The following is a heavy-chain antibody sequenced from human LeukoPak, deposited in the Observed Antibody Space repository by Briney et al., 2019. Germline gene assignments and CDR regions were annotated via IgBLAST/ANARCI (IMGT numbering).Heavy chain of an antibody. J-gene: IGHJ6*03. CDR2: IIPIFGTA. CDR1: GGTFSSYA. V-gene: IGHV1-69*05. D-gene: IGHD5-12*01. Sequence: GASVKVSCKASGGTFSSYAISWVRQAPGQGLEWMGRIIPIFGTANYAQKFQGRVTITTDESTSTAYMELSSLRSEDTAVYYCARDPPERGYSGYDLGYYYYMDVWGKGTTVTVSS. CDR3: ARDPPERGYSGYDLGYYYYMDV.